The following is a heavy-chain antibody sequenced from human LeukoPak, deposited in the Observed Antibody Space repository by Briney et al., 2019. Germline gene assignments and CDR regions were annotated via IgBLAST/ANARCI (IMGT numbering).Heavy chain of an antibody. CDR1: GIPIPRYR. J-gene: IGHJ3*02. CDR3: ARQFGPTDAFDI. CDR2: IKPRFSGT. Sequence: ASGKVSFKAFGIPIPRYRVRWGRDAPGQGVGGMGRIKPRFSGTNHAEKFQGRVTMTRDTSMTTAYMELSSLTSDDTAVYYCARQFGPTDAFDIWGQGTMVTVSS. D-gene: IGHD3-16*01. V-gene: IGHV1-2*02.